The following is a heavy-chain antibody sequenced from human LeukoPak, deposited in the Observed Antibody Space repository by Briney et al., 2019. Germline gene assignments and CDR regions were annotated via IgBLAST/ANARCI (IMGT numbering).Heavy chain of an antibody. CDR1: GFTFSHYG. J-gene: IGHJ3*02. CDR3: AKDPGNPGIGAFDI. Sequence: QAGGSLRLSCAASGFTFSHYGMHWVRQAPGKGLEWVAVIWSDGSNQYYADSVKGRFTISRDNSKNTLYLQMNSLRAEDTAVYYCAKDPGNPGIGAFDIWGQGTMVTVSS. D-gene: IGHD1-14*01. V-gene: IGHV3-30*02. CDR2: IWSDGSNQ.